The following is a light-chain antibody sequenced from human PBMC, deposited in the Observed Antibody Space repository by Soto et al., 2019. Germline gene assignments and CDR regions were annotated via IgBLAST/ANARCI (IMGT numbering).Light chain of an antibody. Sequence: QSALTQPASVSGSPGQSITISCTGTSSDVGGYNYVSWYQQQPGKAPKLMIYEVSNRPSGVSNRFSGSKSGNTACLTISGLQAEEEADYYCSSYTSSSTPVVFGGGTKLTVL. CDR2: EVS. J-gene: IGLJ2*01. CDR1: SSDVGGYNY. V-gene: IGLV2-14*01. CDR3: SSYTSSSTPVV.